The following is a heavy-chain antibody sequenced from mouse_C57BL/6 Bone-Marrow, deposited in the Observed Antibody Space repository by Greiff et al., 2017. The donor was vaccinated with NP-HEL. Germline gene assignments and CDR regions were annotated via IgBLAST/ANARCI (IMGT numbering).Heavy chain of an antibody. Sequence: EVKVVESGGGLVQPGGSMKLSCAASGFTFSDAWMDWVRQSPEKGLEWVAEIRNKANNHATYYAESVKGRFTSSGDDSKSSVYLQVNSLRAEDTGIYYCAGGGYGNCAWFAYWGQGTLVTVSA. V-gene: IGHV6-6*01. D-gene: IGHD2-10*02. CDR1: GFTFSDAW. CDR2: IRNKANNHAT. J-gene: IGHJ3*01. CDR3: AGGGYGNCAWFAY.